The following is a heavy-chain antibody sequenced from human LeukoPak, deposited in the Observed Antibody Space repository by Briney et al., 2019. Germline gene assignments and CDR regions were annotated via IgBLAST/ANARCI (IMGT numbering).Heavy chain of an antibody. Sequence: SVKVSCKASGDTFSSYAISWVRQAPGQGLEWMGRIIPILGIANYAQKFQGRVTITADKSTSTAYMELSSLRSEDTAVYYCARDRGYDSSGYSPTGPLFDYWGQGTLVTVSS. CDR3: ARDRGYDSSGYSPTGPLFDY. V-gene: IGHV1-69*04. J-gene: IGHJ4*02. D-gene: IGHD3-22*01. CDR2: IIPILGIA. CDR1: GDTFSSYA.